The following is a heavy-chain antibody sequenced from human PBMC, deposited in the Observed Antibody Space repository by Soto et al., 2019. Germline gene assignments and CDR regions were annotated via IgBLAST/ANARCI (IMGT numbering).Heavy chain of an antibody. D-gene: IGHD6-19*01. CDR3: ARDRRSDMGSGWSD. J-gene: IGHJ4*02. Sequence: QVQLVQSGAEVKKPGASVKVSCKASGYTFTSYYMHWVRQAPGQGLEWMGIINPSGGSTSYAQKFRGRVTXXRXTXXSTVYMERSSLRSEDTAVYYCARDRRSDMGSGWSDWGQGTLVTVSS. CDR1: GYTFTSYY. V-gene: IGHV1-46*01. CDR2: INPSGGST.